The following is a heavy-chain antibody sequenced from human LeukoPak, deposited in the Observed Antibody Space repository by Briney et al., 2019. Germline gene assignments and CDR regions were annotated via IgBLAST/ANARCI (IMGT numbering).Heavy chain of an antibody. Sequence: GGSLRRSCAASGFNFSSYVMSWVRQAPGKGLEWVTAISGSGGSTYYADSVKGRFTISSDNSKNTLYLQINSLRAEDTAVYYCAKDPYDYVWGSYRPHDAFDIWGQGTMVTVSS. D-gene: IGHD3-16*02. CDR3: AKDPYDYVWGSYRPHDAFDI. CDR1: GFNFSSYV. V-gene: IGHV3-23*01. CDR2: ISGSGGST. J-gene: IGHJ3*02.